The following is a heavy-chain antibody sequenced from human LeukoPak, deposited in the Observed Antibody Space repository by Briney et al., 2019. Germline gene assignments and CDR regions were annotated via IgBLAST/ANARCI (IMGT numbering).Heavy chain of an antibody. CDR3: AKGERWGAEAAFDI. D-gene: IGHD4-23*01. Sequence: GGSLRLSCAASGFTFSNYAMTWVRQAPGKGLEWVSLISGSGGSTYYADSVKGRFTISRDNSKNTLYLQMNSLRAEDTAVYYCAKGERWGAEAAFDIWGQGTMVTVSS. V-gene: IGHV3-23*01. CDR2: ISGSGGST. CDR1: GFTFSNYA. J-gene: IGHJ3*02.